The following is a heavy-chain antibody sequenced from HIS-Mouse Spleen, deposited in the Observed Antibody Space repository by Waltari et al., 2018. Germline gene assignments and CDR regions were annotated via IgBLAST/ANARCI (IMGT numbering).Heavy chain of an antibody. Sequence: EVQLVESGGGLVKPGGSLRLSCAASGFTFSSYSMNWVRRAPGKGVECVPSVSSSSSYIYYADSVKGRFTISRDNDKNSLYLQMNSLRAEDTAVYYCARSPGIAAACTDYWGQGTLVTVSS. D-gene: IGHD6-13*01. CDR1: GFTFSSYS. CDR2: VSSSSSYI. V-gene: IGHV3-21*01. J-gene: IGHJ4*02. CDR3: ARSPGIAAACTDY.